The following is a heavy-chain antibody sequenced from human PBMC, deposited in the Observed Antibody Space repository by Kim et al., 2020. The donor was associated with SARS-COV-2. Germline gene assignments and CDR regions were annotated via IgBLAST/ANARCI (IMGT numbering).Heavy chain of an antibody. D-gene: IGHD4-17*01. J-gene: IGHJ4*02. V-gene: IGHV3-23*01. CDR3: AKDLPLKPTVTTVY. Sequence: ADSVKGRFTISRDNSKNTLYLQMNSLRAEDTAVYYCAKDLPLKPTVTTVYWGQGTLVTVSS.